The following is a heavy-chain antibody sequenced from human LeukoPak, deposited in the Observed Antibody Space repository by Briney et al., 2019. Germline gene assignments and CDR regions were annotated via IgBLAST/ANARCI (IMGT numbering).Heavy chain of an antibody. CDR2: ISSTNTYI. J-gene: IGHJ5*02. D-gene: IGHD3-9*01. V-gene: IGHV3-21*01. CDR3: ARDRDYDILTGYYFWFDP. CDR1: GFAFNTYT. Sequence: GGSLRLSCAASGFAFNTYTMNWVRQAPGKGLEWVSSISSTNTYIYYADSVKGRFTISRDNAKNSLYLQMNSLRAEDTAVYYCARDRDYDILTGYYFWFDPWGQGTLVTVSS.